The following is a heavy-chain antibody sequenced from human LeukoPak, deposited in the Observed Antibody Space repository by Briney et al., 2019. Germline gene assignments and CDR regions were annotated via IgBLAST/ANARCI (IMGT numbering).Heavy chain of an antibody. J-gene: IGHJ4*02. CDR1: GFTSSTYT. CDR2: MSYDGSNE. CDR3: ARGGWGLAVAGYFDY. D-gene: IGHD6-19*01. Sequence: PGGSLKLSCEASGFTSSTYTMHWVRQAPGKGLEWVAVMSYDGSNESYVDSVKGRFTISRDNSKNTLYLQMNSLRSEDTAVYYCARGGWGLAVAGYFDYWGQGTLVTVSS. V-gene: IGHV3-30-3*01.